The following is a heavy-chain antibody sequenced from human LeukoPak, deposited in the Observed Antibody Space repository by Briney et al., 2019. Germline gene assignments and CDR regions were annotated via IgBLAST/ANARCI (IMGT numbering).Heavy chain of an antibody. Sequence: PGGSLRLSCAASGFTLSSFTMQWVRHNPGKGLEWVAVISYDESQKWYADSVKGRFTISRDISKNTLYLQVNSLRAEDTAVYYCAKVEYSSSWYGVGSLDYWGQGTLVTVSS. D-gene: IGHD6-13*01. CDR2: ISYDESQK. CDR1: GFTLSSFT. V-gene: IGHV3-30-3*01. CDR3: AKVEYSSSWYGVGSLDY. J-gene: IGHJ4*02.